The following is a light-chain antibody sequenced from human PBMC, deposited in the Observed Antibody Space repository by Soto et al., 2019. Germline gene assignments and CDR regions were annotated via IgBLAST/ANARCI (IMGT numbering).Light chain of an antibody. CDR3: QQSFSTQLT. J-gene: IGKJ4*01. CDR1: QSIRTY. CDR2: AAS. Sequence: DIQMTQSPCCLSASVGDRVTITCRASQSIRTYLNWYQQKPGKAPKFLIYAASRLQSGVPSRFSGSGSGTDFTLTIRSMQPEEFATYYCQQSFSTQLTGAGGAKVDIK. V-gene: IGKV1-39*01.